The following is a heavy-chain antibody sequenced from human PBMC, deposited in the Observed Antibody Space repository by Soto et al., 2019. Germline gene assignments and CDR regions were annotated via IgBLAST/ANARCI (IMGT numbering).Heavy chain of an antibody. CDR1: GDTLTDLS. CDR2: FDFEDDEA. CDR3: AAGGYRNWFDP. J-gene: IGHJ5*02. D-gene: IGHD2-2*01. V-gene: IGHV1-24*01. Sequence: ASVKVSCKISGDTLTDLSIHWVRQAPGKGLEWMGGFDFEDDEAVFAQKFQGRVTMTEDTSTGTAYMELSSLRSEDTAVYYCAAGGYRNWFDPWGQGTLVTVSS.